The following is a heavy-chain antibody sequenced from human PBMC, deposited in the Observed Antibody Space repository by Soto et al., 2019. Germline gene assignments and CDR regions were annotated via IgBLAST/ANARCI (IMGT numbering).Heavy chain of an antibody. J-gene: IGHJ4*01. V-gene: IGHV1-18*01. Sequence: QVHLVQAGAEVKKPGASVKVSCKGSGYTFTSYGISWVRQAPGQGLDWMGWISAHNHNTNYAQKLQGRVTVTTDTSTSTDYMELRSLRSDDTAVYYCARGRYGDYWGQGTLVTVSS. CDR1: GYTFTSYG. CDR3: ARGRYGDY. CDR2: ISAHNHNT. D-gene: IGHD4-17*01.